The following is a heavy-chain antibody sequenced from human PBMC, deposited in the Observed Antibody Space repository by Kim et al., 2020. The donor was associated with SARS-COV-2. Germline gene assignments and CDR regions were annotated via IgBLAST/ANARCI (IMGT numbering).Heavy chain of an antibody. J-gene: IGHJ5*02. Sequence: SETLSLTCTVSGASISGTSSYWGWIRQPPGKGLEWIGSIYYSGTTYYNPSLKSRVTISVDTSKNQFSLKLSPVTAADTAVYYCARPRGNGWFDPWGQGTL. CDR3: ARPRGNGWFDP. V-gene: IGHV4-39*01. CDR2: IYYSGTT. D-gene: IGHD2-8*01. CDR1: GASISGTSSY.